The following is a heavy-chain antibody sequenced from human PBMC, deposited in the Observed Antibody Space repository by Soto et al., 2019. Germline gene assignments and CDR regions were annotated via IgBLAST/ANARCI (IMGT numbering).Heavy chain of an antibody. CDR3: AKDLIRGDGYIDFDY. V-gene: IGHV3-23*01. D-gene: IGHD3-10*01. CDR2: IFAGGGST. Sequence: GWSLRLSCAPSVFTFSNYAMLWVRQAPGKGLEWVSTIFAGGGSTYYADSVKGRFTISRDNSKNILFLQMDSLRAEDTAVYFCAKDLIRGDGYIDFDYWGQGTLVTVSS. CDR1: VFTFSNYA. J-gene: IGHJ4*02.